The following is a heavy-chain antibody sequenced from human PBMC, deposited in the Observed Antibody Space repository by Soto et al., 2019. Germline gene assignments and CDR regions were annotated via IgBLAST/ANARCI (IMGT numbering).Heavy chain of an antibody. CDR1: GFTFNSYA. J-gene: IGHJ4*02. CDR3: AKDRNYYDSSGYDY. CDR2: IIGSGGST. D-gene: IGHD3-22*01. Sequence: PGGSLRLSCAASGFTFNSYAMSWVRQAPGKGLEWVSTIIGSGGSTYYADSVKGRFSVSRDNSKNTLYLQMNSLRAEDTAVYYRAKDRNYYDSSGYDYWGQGTLVTVSS. V-gene: IGHV3-23*01.